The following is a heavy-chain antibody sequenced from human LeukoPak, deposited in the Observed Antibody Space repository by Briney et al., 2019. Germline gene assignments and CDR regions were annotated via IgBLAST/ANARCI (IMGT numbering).Heavy chain of an antibody. Sequence: SGGSLRLSCAASGFTFSDYYMSWIRQAPGKGLEWVSYISSSGSTIYYADSVKGRFTISRDNAKNSLYLQMNSLRAEDTAVYYCARAWVVVVVADGMDVWGQGTTVTVSS. V-gene: IGHV3-11*01. CDR3: ARAWVVVVVADGMDV. CDR1: GFTFSDYY. D-gene: IGHD2-15*01. J-gene: IGHJ6*02. CDR2: ISSSGSTI.